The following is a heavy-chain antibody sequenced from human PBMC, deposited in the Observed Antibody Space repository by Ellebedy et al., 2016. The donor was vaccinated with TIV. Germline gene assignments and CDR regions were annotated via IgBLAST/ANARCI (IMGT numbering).Heavy chain of an antibody. J-gene: IGHJ6*02. D-gene: IGHD2-15*01. CDR3: ASRGVPLGYCSGGICLETYFYYGMDV. V-gene: IGHV1-69*04. Sequence: AASVKVSCKASGATFNTYAITWVRQAPGQGLEWMGRIIPILGIANYAQKFQGRVTITADKSTCTAYMELSSLRSEDTAGYYCASRGVPLGYCSGGICLETYFYYGMDVWGQGTTVTVSS. CDR1: GATFNTYA. CDR2: IIPILGIA.